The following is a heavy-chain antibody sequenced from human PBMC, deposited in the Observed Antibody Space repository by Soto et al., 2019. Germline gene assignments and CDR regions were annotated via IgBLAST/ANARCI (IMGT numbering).Heavy chain of an antibody. D-gene: IGHD3-3*01. Sequence: GVSLRLSCAASGFTFSDHYVTWIRQAPGKGLEWVSYISSSGSTIYYADSVKGRFTISRDNAENSLYLQMNSLRAEDTAVYYCARVGDMTYKDWGQGTLVTVSS. CDR2: ISSSGSTI. V-gene: IGHV3-11*01. CDR3: ARVGDMTYKD. CDR1: GFTFSDHY. J-gene: IGHJ4*02.